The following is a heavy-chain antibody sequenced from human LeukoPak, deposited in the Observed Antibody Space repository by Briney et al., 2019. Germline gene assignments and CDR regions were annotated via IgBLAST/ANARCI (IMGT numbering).Heavy chain of an antibody. J-gene: IGHJ6*03. CDR1: SYTFTSYG. Sequence: PVASVKVSCKASSYTFTSYGISWVRQAPGQGLEWMGWISAYNGDTNYAQKIQGRVTMTTDTSTSTAYMELRSLRSDDTAVYYCARDVDTATALNYYYYHYMDVWGKGTTVTVSS. CDR3: ARDVDTATALNYYYYHYMDV. D-gene: IGHD5-18*01. CDR2: ISAYNGDT. V-gene: IGHV1-18*01.